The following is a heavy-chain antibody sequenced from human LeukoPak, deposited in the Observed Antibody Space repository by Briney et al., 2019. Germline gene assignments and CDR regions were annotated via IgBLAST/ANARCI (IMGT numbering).Heavy chain of an antibody. CDR3: ARAPSYYYDSSAHAFDI. D-gene: IGHD3-22*01. CDR2: IYYSGST. CDR1: GGSISSSSYY. Sequence: SETLSLTCTVSGGSISSSSYYWGWIRQPPGKGLEWIGSIYYSGSTYYNPSLKSRVTISVDTSKNQFSLKLSSVTAADTAVYYCARAPSYYYDSSAHAFDIWGQGTMVTVSS. V-gene: IGHV4-39*07. J-gene: IGHJ3*02.